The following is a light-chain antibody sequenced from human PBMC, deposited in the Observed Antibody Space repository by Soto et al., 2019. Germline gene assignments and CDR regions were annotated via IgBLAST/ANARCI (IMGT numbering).Light chain of an antibody. J-gene: IGKJ5*01. CDR2: DAS. CDR3: QQYDNLPVT. V-gene: IGKV1-33*01. Sequence: DIQMTQSPSSLSASVGDRVTITCQASQNIYNYLNWYQQKPGEAPKLLIYDASNLATGVPARFSGSGSGTDFTFTISSLQPGDTATYYCQQYDNLPVTFGLGTRLEIK. CDR1: QNIYNY.